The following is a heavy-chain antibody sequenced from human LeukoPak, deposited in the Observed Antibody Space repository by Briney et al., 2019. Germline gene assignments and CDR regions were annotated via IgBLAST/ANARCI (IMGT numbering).Heavy chain of an antibody. V-gene: IGHV1-69*13. CDR3: ARALGMVRGVNPH. CDR1: GGTFSSYA. J-gene: IGHJ4*02. Sequence: ASVKVSCKASGGTFSSYAISWVRQAPGQGLEWMGGIIPIFGTANYAQKFQGRVTITADESTSTAYMELSSLRSEDTAVYYCARALGMVRGVNPHWGQGTLVTVSS. CDR2: IIPIFGTA. D-gene: IGHD3-10*01.